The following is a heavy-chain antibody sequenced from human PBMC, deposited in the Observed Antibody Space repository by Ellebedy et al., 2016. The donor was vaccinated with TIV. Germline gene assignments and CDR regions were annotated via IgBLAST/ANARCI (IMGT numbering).Heavy chain of an antibody. J-gene: IGHJ4*02. V-gene: IGHV1-69*13. CDR1: GGTFSSYA. D-gene: IGHD1-26*01. Sequence: SVKVSXXASGGTFSSYAISWVRQAPGQGLEWMGGIIPIFGTANYAQKFQGRVTITADESTSTAYMELSSLRSEDTAVYYCARELHSGSFDYWGQGTLVTVSS. CDR2: IIPIFGTA. CDR3: ARELHSGSFDY.